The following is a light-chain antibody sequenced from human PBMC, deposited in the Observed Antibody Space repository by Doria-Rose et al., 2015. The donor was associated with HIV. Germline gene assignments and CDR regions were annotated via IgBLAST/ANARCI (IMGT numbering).Light chain of an antibody. J-gene: IGKJ1*01. CDR1: QSISSY. V-gene: IGKV1-39*01. CDR3: QESYSTPGT. Sequence: DIRVTQSPSSLSASVGDRVTITCRASQSISSYLNWYQQKPGKAPKLLIYAASSLQSGVPSRFRGSGSGTDFTLTISSLQPEDFATYYCQESYSTPGTFGQGTKVDIK. CDR2: AAS.